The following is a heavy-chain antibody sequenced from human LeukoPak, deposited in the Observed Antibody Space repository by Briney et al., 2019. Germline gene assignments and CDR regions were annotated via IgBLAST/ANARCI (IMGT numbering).Heavy chain of an antibody. D-gene: IGHD5-12*01. CDR1: GGSISSYY. CDR2: IYYSGST. J-gene: IGHJ4*02. Sequence: SETLSLTCTVSGGSISSYYWSWIRQPPGKGLEWIGYIYYSGSTNYNPSLKSRVTISVDTSKNQFSLKLSSVTAADTAVYYCATKADGGYDLYFDYWGQGPLVTVSS. V-gene: IGHV4-59*01. CDR3: ATKADGGYDLYFDY.